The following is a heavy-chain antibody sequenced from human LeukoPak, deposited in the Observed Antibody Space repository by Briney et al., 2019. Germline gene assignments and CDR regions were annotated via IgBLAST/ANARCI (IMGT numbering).Heavy chain of an antibody. Sequence: SGTLSLTCTVSGGSISSSSYYWGWIRQPPGKGLEWIGSIYYSGSTYYNPSLKSRVTISVDTSKNQFSLKLSSVTAADTAVYYCASGKTYSSSSPHNDAFDIWGQGTMVTVSS. CDR2: IYYSGST. CDR1: GGSISSSSYY. D-gene: IGHD6-6*01. CDR3: ASGKTYSSSSPHNDAFDI. J-gene: IGHJ3*02. V-gene: IGHV4-39*07.